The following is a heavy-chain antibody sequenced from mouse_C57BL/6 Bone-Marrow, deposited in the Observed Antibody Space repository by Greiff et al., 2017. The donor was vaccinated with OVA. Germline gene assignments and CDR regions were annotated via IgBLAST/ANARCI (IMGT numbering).Heavy chain of an antibody. CDR1: GYTFTDYY. J-gene: IGHJ2*01. V-gene: IGHV1-26*01. Sequence: EVQLQQSGPELVKPGASVKISCKASGYTFTDYYMNWVKQSHGKSLEWIGDINPNNGGTSYNQKFKGKATLTVDKSSSTAYMELRSLTSEDSAVYYCASHDPYYFDYWGQGTTLTVSS. CDR3: ASHDPYYFDY. CDR2: INPNNGGT.